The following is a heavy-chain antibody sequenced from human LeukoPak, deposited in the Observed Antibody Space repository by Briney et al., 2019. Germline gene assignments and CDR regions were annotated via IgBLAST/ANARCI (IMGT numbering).Heavy chain of an antibody. V-gene: IGHV1-18*01. CDR3: ARLQLYYDILTGYYFDY. D-gene: IGHD3-9*01. Sequence: GASVKVSCKASGYTFTSYGISWVRQAPGQGLEWMGWISAYNGNTNYAQKLQGRVTMTTDTSTSTAYMELRSLRSDDTAVYYCARLQLYYDILTGYYFDYWGQGTLVTVSS. CDR1: GYTFTSYG. J-gene: IGHJ4*02. CDR2: ISAYNGNT.